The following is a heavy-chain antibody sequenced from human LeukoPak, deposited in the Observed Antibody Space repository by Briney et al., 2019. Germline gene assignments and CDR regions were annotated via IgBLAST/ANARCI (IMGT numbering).Heavy chain of an antibody. CDR3: ARGGGNYYDSSGDNWFDP. CDR2: IHYSGST. V-gene: IGHV4-59*01. CDR1: GGSISSYY. D-gene: IGHD3-22*01. Sequence: SETLSLTCTVSGGSISSYYWSWIRQPPGKGLEWIGYIHYSGSTNYNPSLKSRVTISVDTSKNQFSLKLSSVTAADTAVYYCARGGGNYYDSSGDNWFDPWGQGTLVTVSS. J-gene: IGHJ5*02.